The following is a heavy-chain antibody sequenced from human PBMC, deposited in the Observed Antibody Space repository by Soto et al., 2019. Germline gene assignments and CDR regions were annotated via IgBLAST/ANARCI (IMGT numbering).Heavy chain of an antibody. CDR1: GASISGFY. Sequence: SETLSLTXTVPGASISGFYWSWIRKSAGKGLEWIGRIYATGTTDYNPSLKSRVMMSVDTSKKRFSLKLRSVTAADTAVYYCVRDGTKTLRDWFDPWGQGISVTVSS. V-gene: IGHV4-4*07. CDR2: IYATGTT. J-gene: IGHJ5*02. D-gene: IGHD1-1*01. CDR3: VRDGTKTLRDWFDP.